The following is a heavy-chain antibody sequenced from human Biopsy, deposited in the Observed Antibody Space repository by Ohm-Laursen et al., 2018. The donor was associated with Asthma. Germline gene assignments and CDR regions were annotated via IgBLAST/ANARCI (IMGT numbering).Heavy chain of an antibody. CDR1: NGYISSNFYY. CDR2: IHKNGIG. Sequence: SDTLSLTCTVSNGYISSNFYYWGWIRQPPGKGLEWVGSIHKNGIGYYKSSLKSRLTISVDKSKNQFSLKVTSVTAADTAVYYCARQKLAAAEGPFDLWGQGTMVTVSS. CDR3: ARQKLAAAEGPFDL. J-gene: IGHJ3*01. D-gene: IGHD6-13*01. V-gene: IGHV4-39*01.